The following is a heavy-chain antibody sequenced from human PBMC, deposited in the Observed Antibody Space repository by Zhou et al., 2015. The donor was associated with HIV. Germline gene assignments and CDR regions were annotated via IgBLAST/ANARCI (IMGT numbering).Heavy chain of an antibody. CDR1: GYTFTTYG. V-gene: IGHV1-18*01. CDR3: TRGRWEVPDAY. Sequence: QVQLVQSGAEVKKPGASVKVSCKASGYTFTTYGISWVRQAPGQGLEWMAWINPNTGDTNHAQKFQGRVTMTRDTSISTAYMQLSGLTSEDTAIYYCTRGRWEVPDAYWGQGTLVTVSP. CDR2: INPNTGDT. D-gene: IGHD1-26*01. J-gene: IGHJ4*02.